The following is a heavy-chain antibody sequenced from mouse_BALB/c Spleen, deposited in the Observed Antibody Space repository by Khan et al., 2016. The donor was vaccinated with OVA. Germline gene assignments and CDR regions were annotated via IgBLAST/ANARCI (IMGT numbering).Heavy chain of an antibody. CDR1: GFNIKDYY. Sequence: VQLQQSGAELVRPGALVKLSCKASGFNIKDYYMHWVKQRPEQGLEWIGWIDPENGNTIYDPKFQGKASITAETSSNTAYLQLSSLTSEDTAVYYGARGGYGNDWFAYWGQGTLVTVSA. D-gene: IGHD2-1*01. CDR3: ARGGYGNDWFAY. V-gene: IGHV14-1*02. CDR2: IDPENGNT. J-gene: IGHJ3*01.